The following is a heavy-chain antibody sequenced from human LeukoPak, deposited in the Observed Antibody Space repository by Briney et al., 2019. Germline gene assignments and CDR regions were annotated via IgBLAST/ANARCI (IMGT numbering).Heavy chain of an antibody. Sequence: GGSLRLSCAASGFTFSSYGMHWVRQAPGKGLEGVAFIRFDGSNKYYADSVKGRFTISRDNSKNTLYLQMNSLRAEDTAVYYCAKDPGGDCSSTSCYASYYYGMDVWGQGTTVTVSS. V-gene: IGHV3-30*02. CDR2: IRFDGSNK. D-gene: IGHD2-2*01. J-gene: IGHJ6*02. CDR1: GFTFSSYG. CDR3: AKDPGGDCSSTSCYASYYYGMDV.